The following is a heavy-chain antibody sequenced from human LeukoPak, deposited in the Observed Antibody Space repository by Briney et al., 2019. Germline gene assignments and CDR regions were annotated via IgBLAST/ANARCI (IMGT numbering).Heavy chain of an antibody. D-gene: IGHD3-3*01. J-gene: IGHJ6*03. V-gene: IGHV3-23*01. CDR3: AKGNHDFWSGFYYMDV. Sequence: PGGSLRLSCAASGFRFSSYAMSWVRQAPGKGLEWVSAISGSGVSTYYADSVKGRFTISRDNSENTLYLQMNSLRAEDTAVYYCAKGNHDFWSGFYYMDVWGKGTTVTVS. CDR1: GFRFSSYA. CDR2: ISGSGVST.